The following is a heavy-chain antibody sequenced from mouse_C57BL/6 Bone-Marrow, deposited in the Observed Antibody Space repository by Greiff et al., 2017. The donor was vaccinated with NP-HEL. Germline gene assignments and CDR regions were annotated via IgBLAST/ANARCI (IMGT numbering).Heavy chain of an antibody. CDR3: AIPPSYDYDFLYFDV. CDR1: GYTFTSYW. Sequence: QVQLQQPGAELVKPGASVKVSCKASGYTFTSYWMHWVKQRPGQGLEWIGRIHPSVSDTNYNQKFKGKATLTVDKSSSTAYMQLSILTSEDSAVYYCAIPPSYDYDFLYFDVWGTGTTVTVAS. V-gene: IGHV1-74*01. J-gene: IGHJ1*03. D-gene: IGHD2-4*01. CDR2: IHPSVSDT.